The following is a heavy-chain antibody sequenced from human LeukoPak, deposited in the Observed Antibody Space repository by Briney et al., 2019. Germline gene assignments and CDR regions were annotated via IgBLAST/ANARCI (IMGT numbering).Heavy chain of an antibody. CDR1: GGTFSSYA. Sequence: SVKVSCKASGGTFSSYAISWVRQAPGQGLEWMGGIIPIFGTANYAQKFQGRVTITADASTSTAYMELNSLRAEDTAVYYCAREGDGYNSPIDYWGQGTLVTVSS. J-gene: IGHJ4*02. D-gene: IGHD5-24*01. V-gene: IGHV1-69*13. CDR3: AREGDGYNSPIDY. CDR2: IIPIFGTA.